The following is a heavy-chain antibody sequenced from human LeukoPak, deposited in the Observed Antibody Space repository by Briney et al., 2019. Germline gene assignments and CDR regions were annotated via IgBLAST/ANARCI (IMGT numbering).Heavy chain of an antibody. J-gene: IGHJ4*02. CDR1: GGSFSGYY. CDR2: INHSGST. CDR3: ARQGQYQLLYYFDY. V-gene: IGHV4-34*01. Sequence: PSETLSLTCAVYGGSFSGYYWSWIRQPPGKGLEWIGEINHSGSTNYNPSLKSRVTISVDTSKNQFSLKLSSVTAADTAVYYCARQGQYQLLYYFDYWGQGTLVTVSS. D-gene: IGHD2-2*01.